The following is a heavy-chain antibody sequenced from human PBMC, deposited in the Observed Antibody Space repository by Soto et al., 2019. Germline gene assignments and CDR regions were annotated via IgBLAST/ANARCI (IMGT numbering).Heavy chain of an antibody. CDR2: ISAYNGNT. CDR1: GYTFTSYG. V-gene: IGHV1-18*01. D-gene: IGHD2-21*02. J-gene: IGHJ4*02. Sequence: ASVKVSCKASGYTFTSYGISWVRQAPGQGLEWMGWISAYNGNTNYAQKLQGRVTMTTDTSTSTAYMELRSLRSDDTAVYYCARDTDCGGDCFPSWSYWGQGTLVTISS. CDR3: ARDTDCGGDCFPSWSY.